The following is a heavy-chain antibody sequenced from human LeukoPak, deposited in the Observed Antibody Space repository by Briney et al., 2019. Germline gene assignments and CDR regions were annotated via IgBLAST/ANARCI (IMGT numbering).Heavy chain of an antibody. CDR1: GFTFSSYS. CDR2: ISSSSSTI. Sequence: GGSLRLSCAASGFTFSSYSMNWVRQAPGKGLEWVSYISSSSSTIYYADSVKGQFTISRDNAKNSLYLQMNSLRAEDTAVYYCARGRYSSSSGDFDYWGQGTLVTVSS. CDR3: ARGRYSSSSGDFDY. V-gene: IGHV3-48*01. D-gene: IGHD6-6*01. J-gene: IGHJ4*02.